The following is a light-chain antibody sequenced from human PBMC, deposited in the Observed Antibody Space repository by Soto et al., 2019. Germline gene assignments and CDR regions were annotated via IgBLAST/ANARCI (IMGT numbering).Light chain of an antibody. V-gene: IGKV3-20*01. CDR3: QQYGSAPVT. CDR2: ATS. CDR1: QSVNSNH. J-gene: IGKJ2*01. Sequence: IVLAQSPGTLSLSPGERATLSCRASQSVNSNHFAWFQQKSGQAPRLLIYATSNRTTGIPDRFIGSGSGTGFKLTSSRLEPEDFAVYYCQQYGSAPVTFGQGTKLEI.